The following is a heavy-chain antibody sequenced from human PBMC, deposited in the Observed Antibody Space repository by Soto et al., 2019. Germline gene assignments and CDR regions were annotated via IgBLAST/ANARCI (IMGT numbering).Heavy chain of an antibody. CDR1: GYTFTSYG. D-gene: IGHD2-21*01. Sequence: ASVKVSCKASGYTFTSYGISWVRQAPGQGLEWMGWISAYNGNTNYAQKLQGRVTMTTDTSTSTAYMELRSLRSDDTAVYYCARDTLFPSSRGYYFDYWGQGTLVTVSS. V-gene: IGHV1-18*01. CDR2: ISAYNGNT. J-gene: IGHJ4*02. CDR3: ARDTLFPSSRGYYFDY.